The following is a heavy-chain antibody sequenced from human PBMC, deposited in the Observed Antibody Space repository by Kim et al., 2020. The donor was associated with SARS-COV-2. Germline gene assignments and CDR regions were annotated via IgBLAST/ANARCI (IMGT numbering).Heavy chain of an antibody. CDR1: GSSISDYY. V-gene: IGHV4-59*13. CDR2: IYSGHT. Sequence: SETLSLTCTVSGSSISDYYWSWIRQPPGTGLECIGYIYSGHTDYSPSLKSRATISVDTARNQVTLILRSVTAAATAIYFCARIAPGWYTVNWGQGTWLTV. CDR3: ARIAPGWYTVN. J-gene: IGHJ4*02. D-gene: IGHD6-19*01.